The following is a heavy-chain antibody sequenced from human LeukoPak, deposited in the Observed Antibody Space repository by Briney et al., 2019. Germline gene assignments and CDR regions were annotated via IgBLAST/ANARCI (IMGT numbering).Heavy chain of an antibody. CDR1: GFTFNGFW. CDR2: MYSGGST. D-gene: IGHD6-13*01. Sequence: PGRSLRLSCAASGFTFNGFWMSWVRQAPGKGLEWVSVMYSGGSTYYADSVKGRFTISRDNSMNTLYLQMNSLRAEDTAVYYCARASIAAAGYYFDYWGQGSLVTVSS. CDR3: ARASIAAAGYYFDY. V-gene: IGHV3-66*01. J-gene: IGHJ4*02.